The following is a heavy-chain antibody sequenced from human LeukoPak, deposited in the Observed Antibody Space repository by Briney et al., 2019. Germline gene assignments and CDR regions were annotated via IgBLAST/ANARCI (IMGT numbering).Heavy chain of an antibody. J-gene: IGHJ4*02. CDR2: INHSGST. Sequence: SETLSLTCAVYGGSFSGYYWSWIRQPPGKGLEWIGEINHSGSTNYNPSLKSRVTISVDTSKNQFSLKLSSVTAADTAVYYCASSALDIVRNSKGASHDYWGQGTLVTVSS. CDR1: GGSFSGYY. D-gene: IGHD5-12*01. V-gene: IGHV4-34*01. CDR3: ASSALDIVRNSKGASHDY.